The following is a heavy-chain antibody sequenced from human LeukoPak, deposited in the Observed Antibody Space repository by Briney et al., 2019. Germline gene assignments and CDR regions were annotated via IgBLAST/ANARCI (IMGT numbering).Heavy chain of an antibody. CDR3: ASGSHDYYGSGSLDY. CDR2: ISYDGSNK. V-gene: IGHV3-30*03. D-gene: IGHD3-10*01. J-gene: IGHJ4*02. CDR1: GFTFSSYG. Sequence: GGSLGLSCAASGFTFSSYGMHWVRQAPGKGLEWVAVISYDGSNKYYADSVKGRFTISRDNSKNTLYLQMNSLRAEDTAVYYCASGSHDYYGSGSLDYWGQGTLVTVSS.